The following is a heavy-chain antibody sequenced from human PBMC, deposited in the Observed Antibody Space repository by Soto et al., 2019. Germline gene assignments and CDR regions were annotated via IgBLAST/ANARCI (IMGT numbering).Heavy chain of an antibody. V-gene: IGHV4-59*01. J-gene: IGHJ6*02. Sequence: SETLSLTCTVSGGSISSYYWSWIRQPPGKGLEWIGYIYYSGSTNYNPSLKSRVTISVDTSKNQFSLKLSSVTAADTAVYYCVGEGAARSYYYDGLGVWGQEST. CDR2: IYYSGST. CDR1: GGSISSYY. CDR3: VGEGAARSYYYDGLGV. D-gene: IGHD3-16*01.